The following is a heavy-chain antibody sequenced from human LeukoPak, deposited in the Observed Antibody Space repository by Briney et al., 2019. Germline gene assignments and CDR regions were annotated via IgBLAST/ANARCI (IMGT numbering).Heavy chain of an antibody. CDR1: GFTFSTYY. CDR2: VSPSGGST. J-gene: IGHJ5*02. Sequence: ASVKVSCKASGFTFSTYYMHWVRQAPGQGLEWMGIVSPSGGSTRYAHKFQGRLTMTKDTSNNTVYMELRSLTAYNTAKYYCARDRSCSSTSCYGDWFDPWGQGTQVIVSS. V-gene: IGHV1-46*01. D-gene: IGHD2-2*01. CDR3: ARDRSCSSTSCYGDWFDP.